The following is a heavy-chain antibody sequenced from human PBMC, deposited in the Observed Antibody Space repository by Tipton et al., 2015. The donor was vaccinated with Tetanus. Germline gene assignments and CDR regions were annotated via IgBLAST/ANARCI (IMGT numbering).Heavy chain of an antibody. CDR1: GGSINTGDFL. V-gene: IGHV4-31*03. CDR3: AAESARGNNWFDP. CDR2: ISNRGNS. J-gene: IGHJ5*02. Sequence: TLSITCTVSGGSINTGDFLWTWIRQHPRTGLEWIGYISNRGNSYSNPSLKGRVSLSVDKSASQFSLRLTSVTSADSAVYYCAAESARGNNWFDPWGQGVLVNVSS.